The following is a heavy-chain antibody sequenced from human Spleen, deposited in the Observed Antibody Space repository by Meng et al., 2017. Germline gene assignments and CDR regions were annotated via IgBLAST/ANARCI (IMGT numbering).Heavy chain of an antibody. J-gene: IGHJ4*02. V-gene: IGHV4-34*01. D-gene: IGHD2-15*01. CDR2: INHSGST. Sequence: HGQVQPWAAGLLKPSETLSLTCAVYGRSFSGYYWSWIRQPPGKGLEWIWEINHSGSTNYNPSLKSRVTISVDTSKNQFSLKLSSVTAADTAVYYCARGPADIVVVVAATLLDYWGQGTLVTVSS. CDR3: ARGPADIVVVVAATLLDY. CDR1: GRSFSGYY.